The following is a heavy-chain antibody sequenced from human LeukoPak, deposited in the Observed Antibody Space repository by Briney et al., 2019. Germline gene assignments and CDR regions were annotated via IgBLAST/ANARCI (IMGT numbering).Heavy chain of an antibody. V-gene: IGHV1-2*02. Sequence: ASVKVSCKASGYTFTGYYMHWVRQAPGQGLEWMGWINPNSGGTNYAQKFEGRVTMTRDTSISTAYMELSRLRSDDTAVYYCIVVVPAAMVSPSPLDYWGQGTLVTVSS. CDR3: IVVVPAAMVSPSPLDY. CDR1: GYTFTGYY. J-gene: IGHJ4*02. D-gene: IGHD2-2*01. CDR2: INPNSGGT.